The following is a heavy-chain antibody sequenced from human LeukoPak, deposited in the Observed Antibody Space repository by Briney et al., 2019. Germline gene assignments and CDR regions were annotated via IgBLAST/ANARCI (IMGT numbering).Heavy chain of an antibody. CDR1: GFTFSSYS. Sequence: PGGSLRLSCAASGFTFSSYSMNWVRQAPGKGLEWVSSISSSSTYIYYEDSVKGRFTISRDNAQNSLYLQMNSLRAEDTAVYYCVRDWGGPDDYWGQGTLVAVSS. CDR3: VRDWGGPDDY. J-gene: IGHJ4*02. CDR2: ISSSSTYI. V-gene: IGHV3-21*01. D-gene: IGHD3-16*01.